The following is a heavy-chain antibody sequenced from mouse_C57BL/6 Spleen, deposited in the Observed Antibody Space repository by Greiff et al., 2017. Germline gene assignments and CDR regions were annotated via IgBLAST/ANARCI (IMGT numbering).Heavy chain of an antibody. J-gene: IGHJ1*03. CDR1: GFSLTSYG. V-gene: IGHV2-2*01. CDR2: IWSGGST. D-gene: IGHD1-1*01. CDR3: ARNYGSSRHFDV. Sequence: VQLQQSGPGLVQPSQSLSITCTVSGFSLTSYGVHWVRQSPGKGLEWLGVIWSGGSTDYNAAFISRLSISKDNSKSQVFFKMNSLQADDTAIYYCARNYGSSRHFDVWGTGTTVTVSS.